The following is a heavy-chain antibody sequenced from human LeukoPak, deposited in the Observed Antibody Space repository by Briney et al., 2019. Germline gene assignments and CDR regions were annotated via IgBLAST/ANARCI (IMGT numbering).Heavy chain of an antibody. J-gene: IGHJ1*01. D-gene: IGHD3-22*01. CDR1: GFTFDDYV. CDR3: AKDISGYYSTEYFQH. Sequence: GGSLRLSCAASGFTFDDYVMHWVRQAPGKGLEWVSGISWNSGSIGYADSVKGRFTISRDNAKNSLYLQMNSLRAEDTALYYCAKDISGYYSTEYFQHWGQGTLVTVSS. CDR2: ISWNSGSI. V-gene: IGHV3-9*01.